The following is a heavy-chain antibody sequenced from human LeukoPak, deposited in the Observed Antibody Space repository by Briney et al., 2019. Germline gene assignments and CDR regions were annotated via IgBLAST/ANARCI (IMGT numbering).Heavy chain of an antibody. CDR2: INAGNGNT. V-gene: IGHV1-3*01. J-gene: IGHJ5*02. D-gene: IGHD6-13*01. CDR3: ARGQAALLKYSSSWYRRWGMDNWFDP. CDR1: GYTFTSYA. Sequence: ASVKVSCKASGYTFTSYAMHWVRQAPGQRLEWMGWINAGNGNTKYSQKFQGRVTITRDTSASTAYMELSSPRSEDTAVYYCARGQAALLKYSSSWYRRWGMDNWFDPWGQGTLVTVSS.